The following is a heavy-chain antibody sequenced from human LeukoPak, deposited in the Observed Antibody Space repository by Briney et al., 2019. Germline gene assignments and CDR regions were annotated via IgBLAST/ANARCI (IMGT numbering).Heavy chain of an antibody. D-gene: IGHD2-21*02. J-gene: IGHJ4*02. CDR1: GYTFSGYY. CDR2: INPSSGGT. CDR3: ARLGAVTADY. Sequence: GASVKVSCKASGYTFSGYYMHWVRQAPGQGLEWMGWINPSSGGTNYAQKFQGRVTMTRDTSISTAYMEVSRLRSDDTAVYYCARLGAVTADYWGQGALVTVSS. V-gene: IGHV1-2*02.